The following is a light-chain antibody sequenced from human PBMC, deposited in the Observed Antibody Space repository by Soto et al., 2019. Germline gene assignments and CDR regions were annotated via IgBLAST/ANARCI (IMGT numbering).Light chain of an antibody. CDR1: QSVSSSY. CDR2: GAS. CDR3: QQYGSSPRT. J-gene: IGKJ1*01. Sequence: EIVLTQSPGTLSFSQGERATLSCRASQSVSSSYLAWYQQKPGQAPRLLIYGASSRATGIPDRFSGSGSGTDFTLTISRLEPEDFAVYYCQQYGSSPRTFGQGTKVDIK. V-gene: IGKV3-20*01.